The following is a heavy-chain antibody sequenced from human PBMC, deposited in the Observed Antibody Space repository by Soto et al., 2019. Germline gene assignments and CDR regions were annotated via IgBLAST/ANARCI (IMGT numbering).Heavy chain of an antibody. CDR1: GFTFSTYA. J-gene: IGHJ6*02. CDR3: ARVNIAWNDVGGMDV. CDR2: ILYDGSKK. D-gene: IGHD1-1*01. Sequence: QVQLVESGGGVVQPGRSLRLSCAASGFTFSTYAMRWVRQAPGKGLEWVAVILYDGSKKDYADSVKGRFTISRDNSKNTLYRQMNSLRAEDTAVYYCARVNIAWNDVGGMDVWCQGTTVTVSS. V-gene: IGHV3-30-3*01.